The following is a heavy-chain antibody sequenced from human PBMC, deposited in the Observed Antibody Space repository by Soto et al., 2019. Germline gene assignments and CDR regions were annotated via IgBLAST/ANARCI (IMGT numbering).Heavy chain of an antibody. J-gene: IGHJ4*02. V-gene: IGHV1-8*01. CDR3: ARGRIVVVADRHRPNSGMGY. CDR1: GYTLTSYD. D-gene: IGHD2-15*01. CDR2: MNPNSGNT. Sequence: ASVKVSCKASGYTLTSYDINWVRQATGQGLEWMGWMNPNSGNTGHAQKFQGRVTMTRNTSISTAYMELSSLRSEDTAVYYCARGRIVVVADRHRPNSGMGYWGKGTLVTVSS.